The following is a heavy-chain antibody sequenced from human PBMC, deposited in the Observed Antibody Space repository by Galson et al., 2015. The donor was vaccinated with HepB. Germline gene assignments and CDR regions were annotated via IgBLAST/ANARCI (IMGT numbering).Heavy chain of an antibody. D-gene: IGHD4-23*01. J-gene: IGHJ3*02. V-gene: IGHV4-31*03. CDR2: IYYSGST. CDR1: GVSISSGGYF. Sequence: TLSLTCTVSGVSISSGGYFWSWIRQHPGKGLEWIGYIYYSGSTYYNPSLKSRVTISVDTSKSQFSLKLSSVTAAETAVYYCAGDPDYGGNLWDFDIWGQGTLVTVSS. CDR3: AGDPDYGGNLWDFDI.